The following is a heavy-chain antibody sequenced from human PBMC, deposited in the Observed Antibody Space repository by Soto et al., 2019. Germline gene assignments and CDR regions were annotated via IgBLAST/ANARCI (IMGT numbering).Heavy chain of an antibody. Sequence: SETLSLTCTVSGGSISSYYWSWIRQPPGKGLEWIGYIYYSGSTNYNPSLKSRVTISVDTSKNQFSLKLSSVTAADTAVYYCASLGIWREQIDYWGQGTLVTVSS. V-gene: IGHV4-59*01. J-gene: IGHJ4*02. CDR3: ASLGIWREQIDY. D-gene: IGHD2-15*01. CDR1: GGSISSYY. CDR2: IYYSGST.